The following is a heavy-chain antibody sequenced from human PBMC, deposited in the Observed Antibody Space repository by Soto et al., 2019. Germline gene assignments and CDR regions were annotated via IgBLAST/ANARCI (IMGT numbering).Heavy chain of an antibody. CDR1: GYTFSTSG. D-gene: IGHD2-15*01. CDR3: ARAGAAPYYYYGMDV. Sequence: QVQLVQSGAEVRKPGASVKVSCKASGYTFSTSGMSWLQQAPGQGLEWMGWISTYNGDTNDAPKFQDRVTMTSDTSTSTVYMELRSLRSDDTAVYCCARAGAAPYYYYGMDVWGQGTRVTVSS. J-gene: IGHJ6*02. V-gene: IGHV1-18*01. CDR2: ISTYNGDT.